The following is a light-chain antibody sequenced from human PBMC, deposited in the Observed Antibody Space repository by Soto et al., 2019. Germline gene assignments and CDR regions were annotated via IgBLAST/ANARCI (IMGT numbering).Light chain of an antibody. V-gene: IGLV1-44*01. CDR2: NND. CDR3: AAWDDSLNGFFV. CDR1: SSKNGNNT. J-gene: IGLJ1*01. Sequence: QSALTQPPSASGTPGQRVTVSCSGSSSKNGNNTVNWYQHLPGTAPKHLINNNDQRPSGVPDRNSGSKSGTSASLAIGGLQSEDEADYYCAAWDDSLNGFFVFGTGTKVTVL.